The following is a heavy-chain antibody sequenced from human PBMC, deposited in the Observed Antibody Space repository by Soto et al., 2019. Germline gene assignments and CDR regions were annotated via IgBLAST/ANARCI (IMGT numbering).Heavy chain of an antibody. CDR2: IYYTGNN. V-gene: IGHV4-30-4*01. CDR1: GDSISSPHYY. D-gene: IGHD3-22*01. J-gene: IGHJ4*02. Sequence: QVHLQESGPGLVKPSQTLSLSCTVSGDSISSPHYYWTWIRQPPGKGLEWVGYIYYTGNNFYNPALKSRVAVSVDPSTNQFSLKLDSVTDADTAVYFCAREPKQNYDSSPWNGGFDSWGPGTLVTVSS. CDR3: AREPKQNYDSSPWNGGFDS.